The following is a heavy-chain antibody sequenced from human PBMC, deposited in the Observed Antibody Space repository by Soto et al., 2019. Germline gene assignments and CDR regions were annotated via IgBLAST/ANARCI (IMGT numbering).Heavy chain of an antibody. CDR2: ISSTTNYI. Sequence: WGSLRLSCAASGFTFTRYSMNWVRQAPGKGLEWVSSISSTTNYIYYGDSMKGRFTISRGNAKNSLYLEMNSLRAEDTAVYYCARESEDLTSNFDYWGQGTLVTVSS. V-gene: IGHV3-21*06. J-gene: IGHJ4*02. CDR3: ARESEDLTSNFDY. CDR1: GFTFTRYS.